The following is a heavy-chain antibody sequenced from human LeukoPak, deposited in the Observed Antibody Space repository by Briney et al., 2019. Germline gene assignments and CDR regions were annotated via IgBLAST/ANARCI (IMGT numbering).Heavy chain of an antibody. J-gene: IGHJ6*02. D-gene: IGHD3-16*01. V-gene: IGHV4-59*08. Sequence: SETLSLTCTVSGGSISSYYWSWIRQPPGKGLGWIGYIYYSGSTNYNPSLKSRVTISVDTSKNQFSLKLSSVTAADTAVYYCARHGGHYYYYYGMDVWGQGTTVTVSS. CDR2: IYYSGST. CDR3: ARHGGHYYYYYGMDV. CDR1: GGSISSYY.